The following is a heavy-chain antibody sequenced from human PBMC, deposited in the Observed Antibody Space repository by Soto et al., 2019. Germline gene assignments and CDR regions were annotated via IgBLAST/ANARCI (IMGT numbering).Heavy chain of an antibody. J-gene: IGHJ4*02. CDR1: GFTFSRYS. D-gene: IGHD3-9*01. Sequence: PGGSLRLSCVASGFTFSRYSMNWVRQAPGKGLEWVSSIDSYSNFIYYADSVKGRFTISRDSAKNALYLQMNSLRAEDTAVYYCATSSDTGYIFDFWGQGTLVTVSS. CDR2: IDSYSNFI. V-gene: IGHV3-21*01. CDR3: ATSSDTGYIFDF.